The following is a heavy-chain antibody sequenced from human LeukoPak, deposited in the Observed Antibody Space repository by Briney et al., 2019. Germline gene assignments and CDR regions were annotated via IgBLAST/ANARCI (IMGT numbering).Heavy chain of an antibody. CDR3: ARVGRRLVRDAPLYYYYGMDV. J-gene: IGHJ6*02. CDR2: ISYDGSNK. V-gene: IGHV3-30*03. Sequence: GGSLRLSCAASGFTFSSYGMHWVRQAPGKGLEWVAVISYDGSNKYYADSVKGRFTISRDNSKNTLYLQMNSLRAEDTAVYYCARVGRRLVRDAPLYYYYGMDVWGQGTTVTVSS. D-gene: IGHD6-6*01. CDR1: GFTFSSYG.